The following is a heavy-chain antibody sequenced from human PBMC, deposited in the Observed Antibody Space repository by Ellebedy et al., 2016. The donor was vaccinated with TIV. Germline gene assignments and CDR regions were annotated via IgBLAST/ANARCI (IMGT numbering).Heavy chain of an antibody. J-gene: IGHJ4*02. CDR2: IYYSGTT. Sequence: MPSETLSLTCTVSGDSISSSDYYWGWIRRPPGKGLEWIGNIYYSGTTYYPPSLKSRVTISVDTSKNQFSLRLNSVTAADTAVYYCARRIWTSSWVGGFDYWGQGTLVTVSS. CDR1: GDSISSSDYY. CDR3: ARRIWTSSWVGGFDY. V-gene: IGHV4-39*01. D-gene: IGHD6-13*01.